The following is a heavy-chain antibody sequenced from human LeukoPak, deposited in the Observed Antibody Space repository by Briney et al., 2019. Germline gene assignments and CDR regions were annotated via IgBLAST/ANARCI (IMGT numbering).Heavy chain of an antibody. J-gene: IGHJ6*02. CDR2: INHSGST. CDR1: GGSFSGYY. Sequence: PSETLSLTCAVYGGSFSGYYWSWIRQPPGKGLEWIGEINHSGSTNYNPSLKSRVTISVDTSKNQFSLKLSSVTAADTAVYYCARYSSSWYHYYGMDVWGQGTTVTVSS. CDR3: ARYSSSWYHYYGMDV. V-gene: IGHV4-34*01. D-gene: IGHD6-13*01.